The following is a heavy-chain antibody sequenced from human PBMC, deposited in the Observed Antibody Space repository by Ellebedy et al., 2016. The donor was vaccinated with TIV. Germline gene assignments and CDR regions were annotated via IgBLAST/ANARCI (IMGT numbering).Heavy chain of an antibody. CDR3: AADLASVGQ. Sequence: SVKVSCKASGGSFSSYVISWVRQPPGQGLEWMGGIIPVLETPNYAQKFQGRLTVSADKSTNTAYMELSSLTSEDTAVYYCAADLASVGQWGQGTLVIVSS. CDR2: IIPVLETP. V-gene: IGHV1-69*10. CDR1: GGSFSSYV. D-gene: IGHD1-26*01. J-gene: IGHJ1*01.